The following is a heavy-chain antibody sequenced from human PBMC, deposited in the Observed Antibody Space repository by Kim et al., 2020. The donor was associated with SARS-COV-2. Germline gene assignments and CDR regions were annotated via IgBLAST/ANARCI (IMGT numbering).Heavy chain of an antibody. CDR1: GGSISSYY. Sequence: SETLSLTCTVSGGSISSYYWSWIRQPPGKGLEWIGYIYYSGSTNYNPSLKSRVTISVDTSKNQFSLKLSSVTAADTAVYYCARDPAYYDFWSGYLDVWGQGTTVTVSS. V-gene: IGHV4-59*13. CDR3: ARDPAYYDFWSGYLDV. J-gene: IGHJ6*02. CDR2: IYYSGST. D-gene: IGHD3-3*01.